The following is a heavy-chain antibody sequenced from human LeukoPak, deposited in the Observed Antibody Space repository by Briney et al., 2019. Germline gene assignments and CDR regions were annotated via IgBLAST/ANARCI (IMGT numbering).Heavy chain of an antibody. J-gene: IGHJ5*02. V-gene: IGHV4-59*01. Sequence: PSETLSPTCTVSGGSISSYYWTWIRQPPGKGLEFIGYIYYSGSTNYNPSLKSRVTISIDTSKNQFSLKLSSVTAADTAVFYCARVRDPNWFDPWGQGTLVTVSS. CDR1: GGSISSYY. CDR2: IYYSGST. CDR3: ARVRDPNWFDP.